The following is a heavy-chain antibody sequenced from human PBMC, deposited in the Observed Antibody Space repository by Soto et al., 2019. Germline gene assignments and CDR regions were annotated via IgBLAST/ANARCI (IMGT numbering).Heavy chain of an antibody. CDR2: INSDGSST. J-gene: IGHJ6*02. CDR1: GFTFSSYW. Sequence: PGGSLRLSFAASGFTFSSYWMHWVRQAPGKGLVWVSRINSDGSSTSYADSVKGRFTISRDNAKNTLYLQMNSLRAEDTAVYYCARGTRDYDILTGYYRIPYYYYGMDVWGQGTTVTVSS. V-gene: IGHV3-74*01. CDR3: ARGTRDYDILTGYYRIPYYYYGMDV. D-gene: IGHD3-9*01.